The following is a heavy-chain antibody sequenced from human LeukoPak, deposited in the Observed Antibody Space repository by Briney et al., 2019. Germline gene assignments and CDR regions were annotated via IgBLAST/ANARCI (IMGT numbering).Heavy chain of an antibody. V-gene: IGHV3-48*02. CDR2: ISSSGSSI. D-gene: IGHD6-13*01. CDR1: GFTFSGYC. CDR3: ARRYSSSWFKPFDL. Sequence: GGSLRLSCAASGFTFSGYCMNWVRQAPGKGLEWVSKISSSGSSIYYEDSVKGRFTISRDNAKNSLYLQMNSLRDEETAVYYCARRYSSSWFKPFDLWGQGTMVTVSS. J-gene: IGHJ3*01.